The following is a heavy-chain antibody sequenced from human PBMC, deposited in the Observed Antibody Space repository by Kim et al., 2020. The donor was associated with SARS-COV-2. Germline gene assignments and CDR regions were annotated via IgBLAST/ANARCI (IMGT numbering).Heavy chain of an antibody. CDR2: INHSGST. V-gene: IGHV4-34*01. Sequence: SETLSLTCAVYGGSFSGYYWSWIRQPPGKGLEWIGEINHSGSTNYNPSLKSRVTISVDTSKNQFSLKLSSVTAADTAVYYCARGAAAANDYWGQGTLVTVSS. D-gene: IGHD2-2*01. CDR3: ARGAAAANDY. CDR1: GGSFSGYY. J-gene: IGHJ4*02.